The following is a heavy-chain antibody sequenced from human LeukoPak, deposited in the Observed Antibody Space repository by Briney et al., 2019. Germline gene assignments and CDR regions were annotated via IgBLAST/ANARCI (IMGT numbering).Heavy chain of an antibody. Sequence: SETLSLTCAVYGGSFSGYYWSWIRQPPGKGLEWIGEINHSGSTNYNPSLKSRVTISVDTSKNQFSLNLTSVTAADTSLYFCARLDYNFGTNWGQGVLVTVSP. CDR1: GGSFSGYY. J-gene: IGHJ4*02. CDR2: INHSGST. CDR3: ARLDYNFGTN. D-gene: IGHD1-1*01. V-gene: IGHV4-34*01.